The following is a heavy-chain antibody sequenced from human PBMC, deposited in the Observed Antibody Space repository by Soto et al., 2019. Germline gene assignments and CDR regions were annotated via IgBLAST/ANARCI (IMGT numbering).Heavy chain of an antibody. D-gene: IGHD3-10*01. CDR3: ARQGFGQLHGLVDV. CDR2: IHHSGST. V-gene: IGHV4-59*08. J-gene: IGHJ6*02. Sequence: ETLSLTAGVSGGSIGSHYCRWFRPLPGRGLEWIGYIHHSGSTSYNPSLKSRLTMSVDTSKTQFSLKVSSVTAADTALYFCARQGFGQLHGLVDVWGPGTTVTVSS. CDR1: GGSIGSHY.